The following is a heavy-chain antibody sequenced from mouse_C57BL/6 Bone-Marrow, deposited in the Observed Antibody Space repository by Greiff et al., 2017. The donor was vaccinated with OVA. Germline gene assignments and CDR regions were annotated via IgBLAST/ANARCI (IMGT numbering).Heavy chain of an antibody. Sequence: EVHLVESGEGLVKPGGSLKLSCAASGFTFSSYAMSWVRQTPEKRLEWVAYISSGGDYIYYADTVKGRFTISRDNARNTLYLQMSSLKSEDTAMYYCTRDERDYAMDYWGQGTSVTVSS. CDR3: TRDERDYAMDY. CDR2: ISSGGDYI. V-gene: IGHV5-9-1*02. CDR1: GFTFSSYA. J-gene: IGHJ4*01.